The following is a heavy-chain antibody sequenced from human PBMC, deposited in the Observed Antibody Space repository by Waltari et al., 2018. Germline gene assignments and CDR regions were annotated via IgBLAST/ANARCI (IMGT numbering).Heavy chain of an antibody. V-gene: IGHV5-51*01. J-gene: IGHJ5*02. Sequence: EVQLVQSGAEAKKPGESLKISCKGSGSSFTSYWIGWVRQIPGNGLEWMGIISPGDSDTRYSPSFQGQVTISADKSIITAYLQWSSLKASDTAMYYCASSQPWFDPWGQGTLVTVSS. CDR3: ASSQPWFDP. CDR1: GSSFTSYW. CDR2: ISPGDSDT.